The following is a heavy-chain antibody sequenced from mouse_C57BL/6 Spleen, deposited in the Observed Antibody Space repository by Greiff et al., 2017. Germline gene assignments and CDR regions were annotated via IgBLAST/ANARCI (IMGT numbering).Heavy chain of an antibody. D-gene: IGHD1-1*02. CDR1: GFNIKDDY. Sequence: EVQLQQSGAELVRPGASVKLSCTASGFNIKDDYMHWVKQRPEQGLEWIGWIDPETGDTAYASKFQGKATLTADTSSNTAYLQLSSLTSEDTAVYYCTRGNGSFAWFAYWGQGTLVTVSA. J-gene: IGHJ3*01. V-gene: IGHV14-4*01. CDR3: TRGNGSFAWFAY. CDR2: IDPETGDT.